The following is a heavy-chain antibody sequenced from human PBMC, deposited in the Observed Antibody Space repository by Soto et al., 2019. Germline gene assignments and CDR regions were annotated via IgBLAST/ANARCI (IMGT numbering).Heavy chain of an antibody. J-gene: IGHJ4*02. CDR3: ARGVSGWGLACLGDY. CDR2: IKQDGSEK. Sequence: EVQLVESGGGLVQPGGSLRLSCAASGFTFSSYWMSWVRQAPGKGLEWVANIKQDGSEKYYVDSVKGRFTISRDNAKNSLYLQMNSLRAEDTAVYYCARGVSGWGLACLGDYWGQGTLVTVSS. V-gene: IGHV3-7*03. CDR1: GFTFSSYW. D-gene: IGHD6-19*01.